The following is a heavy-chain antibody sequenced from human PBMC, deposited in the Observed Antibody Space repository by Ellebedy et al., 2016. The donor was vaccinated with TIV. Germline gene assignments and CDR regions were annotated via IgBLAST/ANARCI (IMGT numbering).Heavy chain of an antibody. V-gene: IGHV3-66*01. CDR1: GFTVSGNY. J-gene: IGHJ6*02. CDR2: IYSGGST. Sequence: GESLKISCAASGFTVSGNYMTWVRQAPGKGLEWVSIIYSGGSTYYADSVKGRFTISRDNSKNTLYLQMNSLRAEDTAVYYCARDVATIPLMVSGYGMDVWGRGTTVTVSS. CDR3: ARDVATIPLMVSGYGMDV. D-gene: IGHD2-8*01.